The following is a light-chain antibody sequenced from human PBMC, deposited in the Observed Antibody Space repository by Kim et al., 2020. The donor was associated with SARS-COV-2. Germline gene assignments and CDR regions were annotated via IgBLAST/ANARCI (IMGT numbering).Light chain of an antibody. V-gene: IGLV3-21*04. CDR2: YDS. CDR3: QVWDRSSDHPYV. J-gene: IGLJ1*01. CDR1: NIGIKS. Sequence: PGKTARITCGGNNIGIKSVPWYHKKPGQAPVLVIYYDSDRPSGIPERFSGSNSGNTATLTISRVEAGDEADYYCQVWDRSSDHPYVFGTGTKVTVL.